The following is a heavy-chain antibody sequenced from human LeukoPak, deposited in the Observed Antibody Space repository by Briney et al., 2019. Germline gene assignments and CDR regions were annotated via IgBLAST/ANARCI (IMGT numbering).Heavy chain of an antibody. J-gene: IGHJ4*02. CDR1: GYTFTGYY. D-gene: IGHD3-10*01. CDR2: INPNSGGT. V-gene: IGHV1-2*02. Sequence: ASVKVSCKASGYTFTGYYIHWVRQAPGQGLEWMGWINPNSGGTNYAQKFQGRVTMTRDTSISTAYMELSRLRSDDTAVYYCARDSGSGTQGDYWGQGTLVTVSS. CDR3: ARDSGSGTQGDY.